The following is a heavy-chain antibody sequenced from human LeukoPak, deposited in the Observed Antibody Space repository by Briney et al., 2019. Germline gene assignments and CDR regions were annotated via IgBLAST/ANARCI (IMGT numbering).Heavy chain of an antibody. D-gene: IGHD3-22*01. CDR3: AREDSSGYYLRTYFDY. CDR2: IRYDGSNK. V-gene: IGHV3-30*02. Sequence: GGSLRLSCAASGFTFSSYGMHWVRQAPGKGLEWVAFIRYDGSNKYYADSVKGRFTISRDNSKNTLYLQMNSLRAEDTAVYYCAREDSSGYYLRTYFDYWGQGTLVTVSS. CDR1: GFTFSSYG. J-gene: IGHJ4*02.